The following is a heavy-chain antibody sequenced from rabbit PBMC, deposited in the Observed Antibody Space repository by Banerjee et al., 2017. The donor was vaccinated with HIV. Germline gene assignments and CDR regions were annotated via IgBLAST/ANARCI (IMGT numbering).Heavy chain of an antibody. CDR3: ARAPYSGYEHAWGL. CDR2: IYTGSSGST. V-gene: IGHV1S45*01. D-gene: IGHD1-1*01. Sequence: QEQLEESGGDLVKPGASLTLTCTASGFSFSSSYWICWVRQAPGKGLELIACIYTGSSGSTYYASWAKGRFTISKTSSTVTLQMPSLTAADTATYFCARAPYSGYEHAWGLWGPGTLVTVS. CDR1: GFSFSSSYW. J-gene: IGHJ4*01.